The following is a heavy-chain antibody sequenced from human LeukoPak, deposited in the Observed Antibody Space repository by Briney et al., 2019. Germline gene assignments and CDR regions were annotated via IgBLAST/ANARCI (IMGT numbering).Heavy chain of an antibody. CDR3: ASAVATIYNWFDP. CDR1: GGSSSGYY. V-gene: IGHV4-34*01. Sequence: PSETLSPTCAVYGGSSSGYYWSWIRQPPGKGLEWIGEINHSGSTNYNPSLKSRVTISVDTSKNQFPLKLSSVTAADTAVYYCASAVATIYNWFDPWGQGTLVTVSS. J-gene: IGHJ5*02. CDR2: INHSGST. D-gene: IGHD5-12*01.